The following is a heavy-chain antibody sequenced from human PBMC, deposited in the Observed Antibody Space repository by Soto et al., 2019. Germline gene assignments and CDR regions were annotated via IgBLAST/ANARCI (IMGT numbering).Heavy chain of an antibody. CDR3: ARESEDLTSNFDY. CDR1: GFTFTRYS. Sequence: GGSLRLSCAASGFTFTRYSMNWVRQAPGRGLEWVSSISSTTNYIYYGDSMKGRFTISRDNAKNSLYLEMNSLRAEDTAVYYCARESEDLTSNFDYWGQGTLVTVSS. J-gene: IGHJ4*02. CDR2: ISSTTNYI. V-gene: IGHV3-21*06.